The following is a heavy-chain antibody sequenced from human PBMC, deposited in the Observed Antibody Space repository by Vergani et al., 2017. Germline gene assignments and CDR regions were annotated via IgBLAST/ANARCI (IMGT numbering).Heavy chain of an antibody. V-gene: IGHV1-69*06. CDR1: GGTFSSYA. CDR3: ARDARSGYSSGWYSENYFDY. D-gene: IGHD6-19*01. J-gene: IGHJ4*02. CDR2: IIPIFGTA. Sequence: QVQLVQSGAEVKKPGSSVKVSCKASGGTFSSYAISWVRQAPGQGLEWMGGIIPIFGTANYAQKFQGRVTITADKSTSTAYMELSSLRSEDTAVYYCARDARSGYSSGWYSENYFDYWGQGTLVTVSS.